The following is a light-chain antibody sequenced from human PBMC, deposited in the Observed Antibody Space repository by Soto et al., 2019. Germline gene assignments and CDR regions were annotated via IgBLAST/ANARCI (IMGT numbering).Light chain of an antibody. Sequence: QSALTQPRSVSGSPGQSVTISCTGTSSDVGGYNYVSWYQQHPGKAPKLMIYDVSKRPSGVPDRFSGFKSVNTASLTISGLQAEDEADYCCCSFAGSSYVFGTGTKLTVL. CDR2: DVS. V-gene: IGLV2-11*01. J-gene: IGLJ1*01. CDR1: SSDVGGYNY. CDR3: CSFAGSSYV.